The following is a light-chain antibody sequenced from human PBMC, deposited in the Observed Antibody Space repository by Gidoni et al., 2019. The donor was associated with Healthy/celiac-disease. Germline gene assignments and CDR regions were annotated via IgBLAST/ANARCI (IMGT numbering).Light chain of an antibody. CDR2: GAS. CDR1: QSVSSSY. CDR3: QQYGSSPLT. V-gene: IGKV3-20*01. Sequence: EIVLTQSPGTLSLSPGERATLSCRASQSVSSSYLAWYQRKPGQAPRPLIYGASSRATGIPDRFSCSGSGTDFTLTISGLEPEDFAVYYCQQYGSSPLTFGGGTKVEIK. J-gene: IGKJ4*01.